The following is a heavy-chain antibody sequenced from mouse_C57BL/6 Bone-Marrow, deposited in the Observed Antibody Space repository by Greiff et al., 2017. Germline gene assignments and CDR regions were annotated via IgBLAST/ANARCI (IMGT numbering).Heavy chain of an antibody. CDR1: GFSLTSYA. V-gene: IGHV2-9-1*01. D-gene: IGHD2-1*01. CDR2: IWTGGGT. J-gene: IGHJ1*03. CDR3: ARNYGNYPYWYFDV. Sequence: QVQLQQSGPGLVAPSQSLSITCTVSGFSLTSYAISWVRQPPGKGLEWLGVIWTGGGTNYNSALKSRLSISKDNSKSQVFLKMNSLQTDDTARYXCARNYGNYPYWYFDVWGTGTTVTVSS.